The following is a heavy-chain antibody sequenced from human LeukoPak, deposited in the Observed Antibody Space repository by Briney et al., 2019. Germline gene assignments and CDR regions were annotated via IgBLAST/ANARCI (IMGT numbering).Heavy chain of an antibody. CDR3: GVDNWYVMNL. V-gene: IGHV3-74*01. Sequence: GGSLRLSCAASRFTGPPFSSPWMHWVRQAPGKGLMWVAHINGDGTMTTYADSVEGRFTISRDNAKNTLFLQMDSLRVEDTAVYHGGVDNWYVMNLWGQGTTVTVSS. J-gene: IGHJ6*02. D-gene: IGHD1-20*01. CDR2: INGDGTMT. CDR1: RFTGPPFSSPW.